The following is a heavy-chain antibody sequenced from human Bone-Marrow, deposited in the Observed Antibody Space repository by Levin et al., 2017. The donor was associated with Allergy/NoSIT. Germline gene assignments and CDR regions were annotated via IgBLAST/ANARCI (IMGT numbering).Heavy chain of an antibody. CDR3: TTDLYDYYGSGMILNYFDY. J-gene: IGHJ4*02. D-gene: IGHD3-10*01. V-gene: IGHV3-15*01. Sequence: GGSLRLSCAASGFTFSNAWMSWVRQAPGKGLEWVGRIKSKTDGGTTDYAAPVKGRFTISRDDSKNTLYLQMNSLKTEDTAVYYCTTDLYDYYGSGMILNYFDYWGQGTLVTVSS. CDR1: GFTFSNAW. CDR2: IKSKTDGGTT.